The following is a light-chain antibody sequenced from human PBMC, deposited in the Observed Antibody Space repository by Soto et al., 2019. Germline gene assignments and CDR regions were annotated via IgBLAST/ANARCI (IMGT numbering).Light chain of an antibody. J-gene: IGLJ2*01. V-gene: IGLV2-11*01. CDR2: DVT. CDR3: SSYAGSYSWV. Sequence: SALTQPRSVSGSPGQSVTITCTGTSSDVVYDYVSWCQHHPGKAPKLMIYDVTKRPSGVPDRFSGSKSGNTASLTISGLQAEDEADYYCSSYAGSYSWVFGGGTQLTVL. CDR1: SSDVVYDY.